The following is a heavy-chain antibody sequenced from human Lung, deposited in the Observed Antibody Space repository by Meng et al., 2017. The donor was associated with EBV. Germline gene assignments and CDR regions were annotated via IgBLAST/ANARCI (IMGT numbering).Heavy chain of an antibody. J-gene: IGHJ4*01. D-gene: IGHD4-17*01. Sequence: PLQGLGPGLVNASGAPSLTCHVSGASRTIHNWWTWVRQSPGKGLEWIGEIHLTGMTTYNPSLESRVTLSVDKSKHSFSLQVTSVTAADTAVYYCAIGTASYGPFDNWSQGTLVTVSS. V-gene: IGHV4-4*02. CDR3: AIGTASYGPFDN. CDR1: GASRTIHNW. CDR2: IHLTGMT.